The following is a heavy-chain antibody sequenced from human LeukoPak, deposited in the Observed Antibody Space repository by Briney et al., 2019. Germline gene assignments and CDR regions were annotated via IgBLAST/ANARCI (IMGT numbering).Heavy chain of an antibody. CDR3: ARGLLGAY. CDR1: GFTFSSYE. CDR2: ISSSSSTI. Sequence: GGSLRLSCAASGFTFSSYEMNWVRQAPGKGLEWVSYISSSSSTIYYADSVKGRFTISRDNAKNSLHLQMNSLRAEDTAVYYCARGLLGAYWGQGTLVTVSS. D-gene: IGHD1-26*01. V-gene: IGHV3-48*01. J-gene: IGHJ4*02.